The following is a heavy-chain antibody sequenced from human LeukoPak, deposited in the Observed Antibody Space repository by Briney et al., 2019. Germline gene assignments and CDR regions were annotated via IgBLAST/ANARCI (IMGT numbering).Heavy chain of an antibody. CDR1: GFTFSSYA. CDR3: ARDKSRRGYFDY. CDR2: ISYDGSNK. V-gene: IGHV3-30*04. Sequence: GRSLRLSCAASGFTFSSYAMHWVRQAPGKGLEWVAVISYDGSNKYYADSVRGRFTISRDNSKNTLYLQMNSLRAEDTAVYYCARDKSRRGYFDYWAREPWSPSPQ. D-gene: IGHD2-2*01. J-gene: IGHJ4*02.